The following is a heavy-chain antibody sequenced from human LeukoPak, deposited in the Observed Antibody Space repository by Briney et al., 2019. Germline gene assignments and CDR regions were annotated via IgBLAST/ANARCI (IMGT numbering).Heavy chain of an antibody. J-gene: IGHJ4*02. CDR2: ISSSSSYI. CDR3: ANDEGGVIVPSDY. Sequence: GGSLRLSCAASGFTFSSYSMNWVRQAPGKGLEWVSSISSSSSYIYYADSVKGRFTISRDNSKNTLYLQMNSLRAEDTAVYYCANDEGGVIVPSDYWGQGTLVTVSS. D-gene: IGHD3-16*02. V-gene: IGHV3-21*01. CDR1: GFTFSSYS.